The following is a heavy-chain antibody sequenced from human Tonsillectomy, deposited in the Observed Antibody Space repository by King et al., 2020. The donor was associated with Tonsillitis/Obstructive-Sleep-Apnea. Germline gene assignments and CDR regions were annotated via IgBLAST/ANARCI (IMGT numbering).Heavy chain of an antibody. D-gene: IGHD3-3*01. CDR1: GFTFSDYY. CDR3: ARDGYDFWSGYTINWFDP. CDR2: ISSSGSTI. J-gene: IGHJ5*02. Sequence: VQLVESGGGLVKPGGSLRLSCAASGFTFSDYYMSWIRQAPGKGLEWVSYISSSGSTIYYADSVKGRFTISRDNAKHSLYLQMNSLRAEDTAVYYCARDGYDFWSGYTINWFDPWGQGTLVTVSS. V-gene: IGHV3-11*01.